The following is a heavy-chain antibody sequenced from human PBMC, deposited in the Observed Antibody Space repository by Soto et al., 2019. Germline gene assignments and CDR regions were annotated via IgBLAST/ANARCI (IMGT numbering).Heavy chain of an antibody. CDR3: ARGGSGSGFDY. V-gene: IGHV1-18*04. D-gene: IGHD3-10*01. Sequence: QVQLVQSGAEVQKPGASVKVSCKASGYTFTTYDITWVRQAPGQGLEGMGWISGNNGNTNYAQKLQGRVTMTRDTSTSTAYMDLRSLRSDDTAVYYCARGGSGSGFDYWGQGTLVTVSS. CDR2: ISGNNGNT. CDR1: GYTFTTYD. J-gene: IGHJ4*02.